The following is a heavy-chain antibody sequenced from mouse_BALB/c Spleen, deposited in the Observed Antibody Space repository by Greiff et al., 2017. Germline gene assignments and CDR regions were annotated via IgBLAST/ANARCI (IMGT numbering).Heavy chain of an antibody. V-gene: IGHV5-17*02. CDR3: ARSGYYDYDFDY. J-gene: IGHJ2*01. Sequence: EVKVVESGGGLVQPGGSRKLSCAASGFTFSSFGMHWVRQAPEKGLEWVAYISSGSSTIYYADTVKGRFTISRDNPKNTLFLQMTSLRSEDTAMYYCARSGYYDYDFDYWGQGTTLTVSS. CDR1: GFTFSSFG. D-gene: IGHD2-4*01. CDR2: ISSGSSTI.